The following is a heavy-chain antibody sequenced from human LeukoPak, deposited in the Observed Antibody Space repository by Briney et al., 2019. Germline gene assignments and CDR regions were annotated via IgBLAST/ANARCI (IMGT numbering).Heavy chain of an antibody. CDR2: IYYSGST. J-gene: IGHJ6*02. V-gene: IGHV4-59*08. D-gene: IGHD3-22*01. CDR3: ARQYDSSGYGVPHYYYGMDV. Sequence: SETLSLTCTVSGGSISSYYWSWIRQPPGKGLEWIGYIYYSGSTNYNPPLKSRVTISVDTSKNQSSLKLSSVTAADTAVYYCARQYDSSGYGVPHYYYGMDVWGQGTTVTVSS. CDR1: GGSISSYY.